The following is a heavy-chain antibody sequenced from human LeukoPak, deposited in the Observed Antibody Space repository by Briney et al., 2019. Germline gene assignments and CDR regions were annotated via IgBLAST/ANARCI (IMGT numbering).Heavy chain of an antibody. CDR2: IRYDGCNK. V-gene: IGHV3-30*02. CDR3: SATCYYYMDV. CDR1: GFTFSSYG. J-gene: IGHJ6*03. Sequence: GGSLRLSCAASGFTFSSYGMHWVRPAPGRGLEWVAFIRYDGCNKYYEDSVKGRFTISSDNSKNPLYLETNSLDGEGTAGFYCSATCYYYMDVWGKGTTVTISS.